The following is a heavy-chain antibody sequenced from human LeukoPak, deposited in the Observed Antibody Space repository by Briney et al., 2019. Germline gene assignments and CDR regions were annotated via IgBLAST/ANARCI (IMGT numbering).Heavy chain of an antibody. Sequence: SETLSLTCTVSGDSMHSYYWSWVRQFPRKGLEWIGNVYYSGSSNYNPSLESRVTISVDTSKNQFFLILSSVSAADTAVYYCARAYSGGYSYFDHWGQGTLVTVSS. J-gene: IGHJ4*02. CDR1: GDSMHSYY. CDR2: VYYSGSS. V-gene: IGHV4-59*01. CDR3: ARAYSGGYSYFDH. D-gene: IGHD1-26*01.